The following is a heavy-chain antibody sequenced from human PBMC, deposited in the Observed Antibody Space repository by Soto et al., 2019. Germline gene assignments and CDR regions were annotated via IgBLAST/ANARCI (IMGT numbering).Heavy chain of an antibody. V-gene: IGHV3-23*01. J-gene: IGHJ6*02. CDR3: AKEMAIVVVPAAIGYYYYGMDV. D-gene: IGHD2-2*01. CDR2: ISGSGGST. CDR1: GFTFSSYA. Sequence: GGSLRLSCAASGFTFSSYAMSWVRQAPGKGLEWVSAISGSGGSTYYADSVKGRFTISRDNSKNTLYLQMNSLRAEDTAVYYCAKEMAIVVVPAAIGYYYYGMDVWGQGTTVTVSS.